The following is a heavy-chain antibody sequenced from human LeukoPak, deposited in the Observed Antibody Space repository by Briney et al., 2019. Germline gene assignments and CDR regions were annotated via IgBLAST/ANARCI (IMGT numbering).Heavy chain of an antibody. CDR3: AKDSLAMVTSSDAFDI. J-gene: IGHJ3*02. Sequence: PGGSLRLSCAASGFTFSSYAMSWVRQAPGKGLEWVSAISGSGGSTYYADCVKGRFTISRDNSKNTLYLRMNSLRAEDTAVYYCAKDSLAMVTSSDAFDIWGQGTMVTVSS. V-gene: IGHV3-23*01. CDR2: ISGSGGST. CDR1: GFTFSSYA. D-gene: IGHD5-18*01.